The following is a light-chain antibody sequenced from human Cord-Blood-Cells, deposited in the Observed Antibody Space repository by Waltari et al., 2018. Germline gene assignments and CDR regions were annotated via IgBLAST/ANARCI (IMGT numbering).Light chain of an antibody. CDR1: SSNIGRNS. CDR3: AAWDDNLSGYV. Sequence: QSVLTQPPSASGTPGQRVTISCSGSSSNIGRNSVYWYQQLPGTAPKPLIYRNNQRPSGVPDRFSGSKSGTSASLAISGLRSEDEADYYCAAWDDNLSGYVFGTGTKVTVL. CDR2: RNN. V-gene: IGLV1-47*01. J-gene: IGLJ1*01.